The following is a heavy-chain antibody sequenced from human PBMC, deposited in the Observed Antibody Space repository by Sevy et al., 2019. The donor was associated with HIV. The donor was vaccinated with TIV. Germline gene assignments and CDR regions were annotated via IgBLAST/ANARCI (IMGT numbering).Heavy chain of an antibody. V-gene: IGHV3-74*01. Sequence: GGSLRLSCAASGFTFGPYWMHWVRQAPGKGLVWVAVINGDGRTTKYAEIVKGRFTVSRDNVENTLSLQMNSLKDEDTAMYYCARVLTRGSFDPFDMRGQGTMVTVSS. CDR1: GFTFGPYW. CDR3: ARVLTRGSFDPFDM. J-gene: IGHJ3*02. D-gene: IGHD3-9*01. CDR2: INGDGRTT.